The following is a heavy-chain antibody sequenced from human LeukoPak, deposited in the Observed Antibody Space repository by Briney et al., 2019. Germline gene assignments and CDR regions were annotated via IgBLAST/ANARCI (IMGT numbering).Heavy chain of an antibody. CDR3: AREDSGSSTWRLDY. V-gene: IGHV4-38-2*02. CDR2: IYYSGST. D-gene: IGHD1-26*01. J-gene: IGHJ4*02. Sequence: SETLSLTCTVSGYSISSGYCWGWIRQPPGKGLEWIGSIYYSGSTYYNPSLKSRVTISVDTSKNQFSLKLSSVTAADTAVYYCAREDSGSSTWRLDYWGQGTLVTVSS. CDR1: GYSISSGYC.